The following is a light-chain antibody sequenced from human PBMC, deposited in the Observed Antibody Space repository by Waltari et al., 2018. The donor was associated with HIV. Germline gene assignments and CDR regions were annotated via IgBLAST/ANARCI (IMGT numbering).Light chain of an antibody. CDR3: QQYYDWPPYT. J-gene: IGKJ2*01. CDR1: QSLSRS. V-gene: IGKV3-15*01. CDR2: DAS. Sequence: EIVITQSPATLSVSPGQSATLSCRASQSLSRSLAWYQHKPGQAPRLLIYDASTRATGVPARFGGSGSGTDYTLSISGLQAEDFAVYYCQQYYDWPPYTFGQGTTLEIK.